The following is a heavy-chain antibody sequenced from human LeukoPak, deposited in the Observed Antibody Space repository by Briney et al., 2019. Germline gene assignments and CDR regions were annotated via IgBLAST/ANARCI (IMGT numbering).Heavy chain of an antibody. CDR3: ARALRARITGTTASVYGMDV. Sequence: SETLSLTCTVSGGSISSYYWSWIRQPPGKGLEGIGYIYYSGSTNYNPSLKSRVTISVDTSKNQFSLQLSSVTAADTAVYYCARALRARITGTTASVYGMDVWGQGTTVTVSS. CDR1: GGSISSYY. J-gene: IGHJ6*02. D-gene: IGHD1-20*01. V-gene: IGHV4-59*01. CDR2: IYYSGST.